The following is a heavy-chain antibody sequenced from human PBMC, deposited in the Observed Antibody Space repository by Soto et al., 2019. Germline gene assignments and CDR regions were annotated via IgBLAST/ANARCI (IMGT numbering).Heavy chain of an antibody. CDR3: TRGGVATRTFDY. D-gene: IGHD3-3*01. V-gene: IGHV5-51*01. J-gene: IGHJ4*02. CDR2: IFPDDSDT. CDR1: GYSMTSYW. Sequence: ESLKISFKASGYSMTSYWIAWVRQMPGQGLEWMGIIFPDDSDTRYSPSFQGQVTISADKSISTAYVQWSSLKASDTAMYYCTRGGVATRTFDYWGQGTLVTVSS.